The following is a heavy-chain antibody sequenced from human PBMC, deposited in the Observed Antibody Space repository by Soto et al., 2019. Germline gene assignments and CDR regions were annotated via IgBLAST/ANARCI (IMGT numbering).Heavy chain of an antibody. CDR1: GGSFIGYY. V-gene: IGHV4-34*01. J-gene: IGHJ6*02. CDR3: ARGYDYGDYYYYGMDV. Sequence: SETLSLTCAVYGGSFIGYYWSWIRQPPGKGLEWIGEINHSGSTNYNPSLKSRVTISVDTSKNQFSLKLSSVTAADTAVYYCARGYDYGDYYYYGMDVWGQGTTVTVSS. D-gene: IGHD4-17*01. CDR2: INHSGST.